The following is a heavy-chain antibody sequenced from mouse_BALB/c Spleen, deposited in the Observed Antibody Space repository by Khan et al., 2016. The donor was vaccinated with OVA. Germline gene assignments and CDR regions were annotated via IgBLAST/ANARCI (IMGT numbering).Heavy chain of an antibody. J-gene: IGHJ3*01. Sequence: QVQLQQSGAELMKPGASVKISCKASGYTFSSYWIEWVKQRPGHGLEWIGEILPGSNITNYNERFKDKATFTADPSSTTAYMQLSSLTSEDSAIYYCARGNYYGSTSWFGYWGQGTLVTVSA. CDR2: ILPGSNIT. CDR3: ARGNYYGSTSWFGY. CDR1: GYTFSSYW. D-gene: IGHD1-1*01. V-gene: IGHV1-9*01.